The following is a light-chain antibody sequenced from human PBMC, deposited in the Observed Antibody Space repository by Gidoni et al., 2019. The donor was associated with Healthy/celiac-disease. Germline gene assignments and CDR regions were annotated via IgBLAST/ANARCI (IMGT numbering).Light chain of an antibody. Sequence: SYELTPPPPVSVSPGQTARITCSGDALPKQYAYWYQQKPGQAPVMVIYKDSERPSGIPERFSGSSSGTTVTLTISGVQAEDEADYYCQSADNSGTYVVFGGGTKLTVL. CDR3: QSADNSGTYVV. V-gene: IGLV3-25*03. CDR1: ALPKQY. CDR2: KDS. J-gene: IGLJ2*01.